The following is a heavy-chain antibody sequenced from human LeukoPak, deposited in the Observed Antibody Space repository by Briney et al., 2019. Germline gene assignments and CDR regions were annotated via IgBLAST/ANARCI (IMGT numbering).Heavy chain of an antibody. CDR2: AHHRGST. D-gene: IGHD6-19*01. CDR3: ATEGTYSSGWYDY. Sequence: SSETLSLTCTVSGGSFSSGSYYWSWIRQPPGKGLEWIGCAHHRGSTNYNPSLKSRVTISVDTSKNQFSLKLNSVTAADTAVYYCATEGTYSSGWYDYWGQGTLVTVSS. V-gene: IGHV4-61*01. J-gene: IGHJ4*02. CDR1: GGSFSSGSYY.